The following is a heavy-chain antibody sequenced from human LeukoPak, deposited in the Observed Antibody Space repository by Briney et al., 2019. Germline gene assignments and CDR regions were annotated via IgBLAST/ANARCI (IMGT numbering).Heavy chain of an antibody. J-gene: IGHJ6*02. CDR2: ISGSGGST. CDR3: ARDSNRGYYGMDV. CDR1: GFTFSSYA. Sequence: GGSLRLSCAASGFTFSSYAMSWVRQAPGKGLEWVSAISGSGGSTYCADSVKGRFTISRDNSKNTLYLQLNRLRAEDTAVYYCARDSNRGYYGMDVWGQGTTVTVSS. D-gene: IGHD3-10*01. V-gene: IGHV3-23*01.